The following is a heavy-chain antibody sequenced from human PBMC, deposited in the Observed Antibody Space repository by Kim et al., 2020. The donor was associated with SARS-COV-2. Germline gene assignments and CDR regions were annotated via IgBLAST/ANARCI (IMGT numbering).Heavy chain of an antibody. D-gene: IGHD3-10*01. Sequence: ASVKVSCKASGYTFTSYGISWVRQAPGQGLEWMGWISAYKGNTNYAQKLQGRVTMTTDTSTSTAYMELRSLRSDDTAVYYCGRVHLNLRGYHVDYWGQGTLVTVSS. CDR2: ISAYKGNT. CDR3: GRVHLNLRGYHVDY. CDR1: GYTFTSYG. V-gene: IGHV1-18*01. J-gene: IGHJ4*02.